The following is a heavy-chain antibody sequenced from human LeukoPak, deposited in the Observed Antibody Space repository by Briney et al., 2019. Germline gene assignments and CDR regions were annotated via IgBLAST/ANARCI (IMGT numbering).Heavy chain of an antibody. V-gene: IGHV3-23*01. CDR2: LSGRGRDT. Sequence: GGTLRLSCAASGLTFSTYAMSWVRQAPGKGLEWLSALSGRGRDTYYADSVKGRFTISRDESKNTLYLQMNSLRAEDTAVYYCAKDLADWGQGTLVTVSS. CDR3: AKDLAD. D-gene: IGHD6-19*01. CDR1: GLTFSTYA. J-gene: IGHJ4*02.